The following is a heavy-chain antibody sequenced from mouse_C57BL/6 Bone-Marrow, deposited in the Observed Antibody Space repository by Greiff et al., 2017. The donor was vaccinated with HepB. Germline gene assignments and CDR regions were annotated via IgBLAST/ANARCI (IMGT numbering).Heavy chain of an antibody. J-gene: IGHJ4*01. CDR1: GFSLTSYA. Sequence: VKVVESGPGLVAPSQSLSITCTVSGFSLTSYAISWVRQPPGKGLEWLGVIWTGGGTNYNSALKSRLSISKDNSKSQVFLKMNSLQTDDTARYYCARPSLSYCYAMDYWGQGTSVTVSS. CDR3: ARPSLSYCYAMDY. V-gene: IGHV2-9-1*01. CDR2: IWTGGGT. D-gene: IGHD6-5*01.